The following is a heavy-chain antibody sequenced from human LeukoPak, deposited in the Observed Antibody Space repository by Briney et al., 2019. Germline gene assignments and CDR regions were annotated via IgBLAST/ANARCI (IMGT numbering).Heavy chain of an antibody. CDR2: ISTYNGNT. CDR1: DYTFTKYG. D-gene: IGHD3-3*01. V-gene: IGHV1-18*01. Sequence: SVKVSCKASDYTFTKYGLSWVRQTPGQGLEWMGWISTYNGNTIYAQKFQVRVTMTTDTSTSTAYMELRSLRSDDTAVYYCARTPRYDFWSGYSNWFDPWGQGTLVTVS. J-gene: IGHJ5*02. CDR3: ARTPRYDFWSGYSNWFDP.